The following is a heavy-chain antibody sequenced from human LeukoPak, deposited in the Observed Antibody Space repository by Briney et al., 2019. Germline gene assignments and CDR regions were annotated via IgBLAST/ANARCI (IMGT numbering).Heavy chain of an antibody. V-gene: IGHV3-7*01. CDR3: ARNEYCGGVRYYSNYYYYYMDV. Sequence: AGGSLRLSCAVSGFTFSGYWMAWVRQAPGKGLEWVANIKQDGSEKHYVDSVKGRFTISRDNTKSSLYLQMNSLRAEDTAVYYCARNEYCGGVRYYSNYYYYYMDVWGKGTTVTVSS. CDR2: IKQDGSEK. CDR1: GFTFSGYW. J-gene: IGHJ6*03. D-gene: IGHD2-15*01.